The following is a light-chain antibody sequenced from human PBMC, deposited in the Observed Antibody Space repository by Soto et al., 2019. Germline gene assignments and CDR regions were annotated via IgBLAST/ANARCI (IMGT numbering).Light chain of an antibody. CDR2: DVS. Sequence: QSALTQPASVSGSPGQSITISCTGTSSDVGGYNYVSWYQHHPGKAPKLMIYDVSNQPSGVSNRFSGSKSGNTASLTISGVQAEDEASYYCSSYTTRATVVFGGGTKLTVL. CDR3: SSYTTRATVV. CDR1: SSDVGGYNY. J-gene: IGLJ3*02. V-gene: IGLV2-14*03.